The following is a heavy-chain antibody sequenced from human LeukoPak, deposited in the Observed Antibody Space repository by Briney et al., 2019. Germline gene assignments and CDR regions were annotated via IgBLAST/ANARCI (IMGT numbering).Heavy chain of an antibody. J-gene: IGHJ4*02. CDR3: ARGGSGWSDYFDY. Sequence: GSLRLSCAASGLTFSSYWMSWVRQAPGKGLEGVANIKQDGSEKYYVDSVKGRFTISRDNAKNSLYLQMNSLRAEDTAVYYCARGGSGWSDYFDYWGQGTLVTVSS. CDR1: GLTFSSYW. V-gene: IGHV3-7*01. CDR2: IKQDGSEK. D-gene: IGHD6-19*01.